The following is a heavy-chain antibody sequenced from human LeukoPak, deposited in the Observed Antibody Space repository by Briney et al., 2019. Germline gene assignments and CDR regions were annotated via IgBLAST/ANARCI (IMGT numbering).Heavy chain of an antibody. D-gene: IGHD2/OR15-2a*01. CDR3: LRDCNNIRCSGARMDV. Sequence: PGGSLRLSCAASGSTFSNYDTHWVRQATGKGLEWVSSIGTVGDTYYSDSVKGRFTISRENAKNSWYLQMSSLRAGDTAVYYCLRDCNNIRCSGARMDVRGQGTTVIVSS. CDR2: IGTVGDT. CDR1: GSTFSNYD. J-gene: IGHJ6*02. V-gene: IGHV3-13*01.